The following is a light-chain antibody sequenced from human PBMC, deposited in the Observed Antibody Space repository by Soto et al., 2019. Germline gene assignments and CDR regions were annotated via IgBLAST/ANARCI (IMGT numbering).Light chain of an antibody. CDR3: QSYDSSLSGYV. Sequence: QSVLTQPPSVSGAQGQRVTISGTGGSPNIGAGYDVHWYQQLPGTAPKLLIYGNSNRPSGVPDRFSGSKSGTSASLAITGLQAEDEADYYCQSYDSSLSGYVFGTGTKLTVL. V-gene: IGLV1-40*01. CDR1: SPNIGAGYD. CDR2: GNS. J-gene: IGLJ1*01.